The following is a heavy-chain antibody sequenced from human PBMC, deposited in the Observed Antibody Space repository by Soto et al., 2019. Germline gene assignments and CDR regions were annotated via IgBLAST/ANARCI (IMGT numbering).Heavy chain of an antibody. J-gene: IGHJ6*02. V-gene: IGHV5-51*01. CDR2: IYPGDSDT. CDR3: ARQLDYDILTGYYTDYYYGMDV. CDR1: GYSFTSYW. D-gene: IGHD3-9*01. Sequence: ESLKISCKGSGYSFTSYWIGWVRQMPGKGLEWMGIIYPGDSDTRYSPSFQGQVTISADKSISTAYLQWSSLKASDTAMYYCARQLDYDILTGYYTDYYYGMDVWGQGTTVTVSS.